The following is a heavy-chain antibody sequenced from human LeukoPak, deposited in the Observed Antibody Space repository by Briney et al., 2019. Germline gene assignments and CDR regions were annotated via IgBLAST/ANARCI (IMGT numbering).Heavy chain of an antibody. Sequence: GGSLRLSCAASGFTFSDYYMSWIRQAPGKGLEWVSYISSSGSTIYYADSVKGRFTISRGNAKNSLYLQMNSLRAEDTAVYYCARNREGVNYYYMDVWGKGTTVTISS. CDR3: ARNREGVNYYYMDV. CDR1: GFTFSDYY. V-gene: IGHV3-11*01. J-gene: IGHJ6*03. D-gene: IGHD3-10*01. CDR2: ISSSGSTI.